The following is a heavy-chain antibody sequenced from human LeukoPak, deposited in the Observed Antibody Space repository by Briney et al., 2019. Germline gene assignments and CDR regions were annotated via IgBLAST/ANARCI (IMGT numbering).Heavy chain of an antibody. CDR1: GGSVSSGSFH. J-gene: IGHJ4*02. Sequence: SETLSLTCTVSGGSVSSGSFHWSWIRQPPRKGLEWIGSMYSSGGTKYNPSLKSRVTISLDASKNQFSLRLSSVTAADTAVYYCARVDSSYFDCWGQGTLVTVSS. V-gene: IGHV4-61*01. D-gene: IGHD6-6*01. CDR2: MYSSGGT. CDR3: ARVDSSYFDC.